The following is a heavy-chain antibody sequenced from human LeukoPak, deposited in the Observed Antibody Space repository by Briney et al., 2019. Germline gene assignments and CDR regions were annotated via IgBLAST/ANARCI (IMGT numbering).Heavy chain of an antibody. Sequence: GGSLRLSCAASGFTFTSYAMSWVRQAPGKGLEWVSTISGSGDSTYYADSVKGRFTISRDNSKNTLYLQMNSLRAEDTAVYYCAKIAVAGYSGNYYYFDYWGQGTLVTVSS. CDR2: ISGSGDST. V-gene: IGHV3-23*01. CDR1: GFTFTSYA. J-gene: IGHJ4*02. CDR3: AKIAVAGYSGNYYYFDY. D-gene: IGHD6-19*01.